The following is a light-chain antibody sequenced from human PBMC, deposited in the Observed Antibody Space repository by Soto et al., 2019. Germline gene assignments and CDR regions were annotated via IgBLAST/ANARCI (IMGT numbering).Light chain of an antibody. Sequence: EIVMTQSPATLSVSPGERATLSCRASQSVSGNLAWYQQKPGQAPRLLIFDASNRATGIPARFSGSGSGTDYTLTISSLEPEDFAVYYCQHRSVWPVTFGQGTRLEI. CDR1: QSVSGN. V-gene: IGKV3-11*01. CDR2: DAS. CDR3: QHRSVWPVT. J-gene: IGKJ5*01.